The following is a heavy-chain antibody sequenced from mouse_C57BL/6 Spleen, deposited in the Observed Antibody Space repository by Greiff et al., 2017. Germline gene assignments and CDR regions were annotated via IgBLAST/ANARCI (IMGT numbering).Heavy chain of an antibody. CDR2: INPNNGGT. CDR3: ATGPYYLDY. V-gene: IGHV1-22*01. Sequence: VQLKESGPELVKPGASVKMSCKASGYTFTDYNMHWVKQSHGKSLEWIGYINPNNGGTSYNQKFKGKATLTVNKSSSTAYMELRSLTSEDSAVYYCATGPYYLDYWGQGTTLTVSS. CDR1: GYTFTDYN. J-gene: IGHJ2*01.